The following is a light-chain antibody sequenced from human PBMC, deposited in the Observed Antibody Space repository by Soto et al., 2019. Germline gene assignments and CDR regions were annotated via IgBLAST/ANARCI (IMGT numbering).Light chain of an antibody. CDR3: LIADSGVVV. Sequence: QAVVTQEPSLTVSPGGTVTLTCGSSTGAVTSGHYPFWFQQKPGQAPRTLIYDTSNKHSWTPARFSGSLLGGKAALTLSGAQPEDEADYYCLIADSGVVVFGGGTKVTVL. CDR2: DTS. V-gene: IGLV7-46*01. CDR1: TGAVTSGHY. J-gene: IGLJ2*01.